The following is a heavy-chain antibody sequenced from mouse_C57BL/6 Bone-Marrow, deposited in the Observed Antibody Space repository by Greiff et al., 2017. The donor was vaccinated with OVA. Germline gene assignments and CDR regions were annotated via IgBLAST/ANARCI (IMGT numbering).Heavy chain of an antibody. V-gene: IGHV5-6*01. CDR3: ARVLWYFAY. CDR2: ISSGGSYT. D-gene: IGHD2-1*01. Sequence: EVKLMESGGDLVKPGGSLKLSCAASGFTFSSYGMSWVRQTPDKRLEWVATISSGGSYTYYPDSVKGRFTISRDNAKNTLYLQMSSLKSEDTAMYYGARVLWYFAYWGQGTLVTVSA. J-gene: IGHJ3*01. CDR1: GFTFSSYG.